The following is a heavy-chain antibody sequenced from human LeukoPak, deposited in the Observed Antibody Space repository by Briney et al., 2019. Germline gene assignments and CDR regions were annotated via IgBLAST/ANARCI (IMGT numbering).Heavy chain of an antibody. CDR1: GFTLSTYW. V-gene: IGHV3-74*01. D-gene: IGHD2-2*02. CDR2: INSDRITT. CDR3: ARPLYRHVSPFDY. Sequence: GGSLRLSCAASGFTLSTYWMHWVRQAPGKGLVWVSRINSDRITTTYADSVKGRFTISRDNAKNTLYLQMNSLRAEDTAVYYCARPLYRHVSPFDYWGQGTLVTVSS. J-gene: IGHJ4*02.